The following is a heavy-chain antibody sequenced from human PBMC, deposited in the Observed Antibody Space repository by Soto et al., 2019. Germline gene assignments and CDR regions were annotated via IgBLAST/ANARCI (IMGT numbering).Heavy chain of an antibody. CDR3: VGTSSLEWYYMGV. D-gene: IGHD1-7*01. Sequence: SQTLSLTCVISGDSVSSNSAAWNWIRQSPSRGLEWLGRTYYRSRWYNDYAVSVRSRITVNADTSKNQLSLHLNSVTPEDTAVYYCVGTSSLEWYYMGVWDKGTTVTVSS. CDR1: GDSVSSNSAA. J-gene: IGHJ6*03. CDR2: TYYRSRWYN. V-gene: IGHV6-1*01.